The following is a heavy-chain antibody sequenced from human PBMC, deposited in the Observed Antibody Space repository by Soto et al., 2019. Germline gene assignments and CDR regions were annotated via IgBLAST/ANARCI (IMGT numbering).Heavy chain of an antibody. Sequence: GGSLRLSCAASGFTFSSYAMHWVRQAPGKGLEWVAVISYDGSNKYYADSVKGRFTISRDNSKNTLYLQMNSLRAEDTAVYYCARVDTVYYYYGMDVWGQGTTVTVSS. CDR1: GFTFSSYA. V-gene: IGHV3-30-3*01. CDR3: ARVDTVYYYYGMDV. J-gene: IGHJ6*02. D-gene: IGHD5-18*01. CDR2: ISYDGSNK.